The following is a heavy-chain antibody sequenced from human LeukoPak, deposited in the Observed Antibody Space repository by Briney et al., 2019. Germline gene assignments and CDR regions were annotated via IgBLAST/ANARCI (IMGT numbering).Heavy chain of an antibody. Sequence: RAGGSLRLSCAASGFTFGNYAMHWVRQSPGKGLEWVSGITWNSGNIAYADSVKGRFTISRDNAKNSLYLQMNSLRAEDTALYYCAKDLGLSNDYGGIVFDYWGQGTLVTVSS. V-gene: IGHV3-9*01. J-gene: IGHJ4*02. D-gene: IGHD4-23*01. CDR2: ITWNSGNI. CDR1: GFTFGNYA. CDR3: AKDLGLSNDYGGIVFDY.